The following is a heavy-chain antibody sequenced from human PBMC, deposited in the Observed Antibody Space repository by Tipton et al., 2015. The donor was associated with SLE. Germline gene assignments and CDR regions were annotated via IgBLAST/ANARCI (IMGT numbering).Heavy chain of an antibody. Sequence: TLSLTCAVYGGSFSAYYWSWIRQPPGKGLEWIGYIYHSGSTYYNPSLKSRVTISVDTSKNQFSLKLSSVTAADTAVYYCARSKRDGYTVGYWGQGTLVTVSS. V-gene: IGHV4-34*01. CDR1: GGSFSAYY. CDR2: IYHSGST. J-gene: IGHJ4*02. CDR3: ARSKRDGYTVGY. D-gene: IGHD5-24*01.